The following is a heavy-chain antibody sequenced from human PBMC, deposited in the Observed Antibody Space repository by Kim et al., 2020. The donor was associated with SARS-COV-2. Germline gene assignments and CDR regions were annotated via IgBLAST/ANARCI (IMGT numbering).Heavy chain of an antibody. V-gene: IGHV1-69*13. CDR2: IIPIFGTA. D-gene: IGHD3-10*01. CDR1: GGTFSSYA. CDR3: ARGRGTMVQGVISFWYFDL. J-gene: IGHJ2*01. Sequence: SVKVSCKASGGTFSSYAISWVRQAPGQGLEWMGGIIPIFGTANYAQKFQGRVTITADESTSTAYMELSSLRSEDTAVYYCARGRGTMVQGVISFWYFDLWGRGTLVTVSS.